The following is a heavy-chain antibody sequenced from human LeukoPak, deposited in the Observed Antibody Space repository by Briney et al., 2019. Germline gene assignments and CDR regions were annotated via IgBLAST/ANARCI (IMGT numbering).Heavy chain of an antibody. D-gene: IGHD4-17*01. CDR2: IYPGGSDT. Sequence: GESLKISCKGSGYSFTNYWIGWVRQMPGNGLEWMGIIYPGGSDTRYSPSFQGQVTISADKSISTAYLQWSSLKASDTAMYYCARQHDYGDYDYWGQGTLVTVSS. J-gene: IGHJ4*02. V-gene: IGHV5-51*01. CDR3: ARQHDYGDYDY. CDR1: GYSFTNYW.